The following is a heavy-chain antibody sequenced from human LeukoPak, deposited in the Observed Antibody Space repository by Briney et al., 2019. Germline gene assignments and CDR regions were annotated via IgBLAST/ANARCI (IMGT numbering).Heavy chain of an antibody. CDR3: ARAMITFGGVIVIFDY. J-gene: IGHJ4*02. Sequence: GASVKVSCKASGYTFTGYYMHWVRQAPGQGLEWMGIINPSGGSTSYAQKFQGRVTMTRDTSTSTVYMELSSLRSEDTAVYYCARAMITFGGVIVIFDYWGQGTLVTVSS. D-gene: IGHD3-16*02. CDR1: GYTFTGYY. V-gene: IGHV1-46*01. CDR2: INPSGGST.